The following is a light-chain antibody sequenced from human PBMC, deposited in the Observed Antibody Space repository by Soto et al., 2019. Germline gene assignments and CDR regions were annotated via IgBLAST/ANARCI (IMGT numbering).Light chain of an antibody. Sequence: EIVFTQSPGTLSLSPGERATLSCRAIQSVSSSYLAWYQQKPGQAPRLLIYGASSRATGIPDRFSGSGSGTDFTLTISRLEPEDFAVYYCQQYGSSPPITFGQGTRLENK. CDR2: GAS. CDR3: QQYGSSPPIT. J-gene: IGKJ5*01. CDR1: QSVSSSY. V-gene: IGKV3-20*01.